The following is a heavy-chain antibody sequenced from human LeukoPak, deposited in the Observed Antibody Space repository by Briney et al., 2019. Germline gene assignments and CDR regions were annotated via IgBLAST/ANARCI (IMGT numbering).Heavy chain of an antibody. Sequence: SETLSLTCTVSGGSISSSSYYWGWIRQPPGKGLEWIGSIYYSGSTYYNPSLKSRVTISVDTSKNQFSLKLSSVTAADTAVYYRARRCSGGSCYDAFDIWGQGTMVTVSS. V-gene: IGHV4-39*01. J-gene: IGHJ3*02. CDR3: ARRCSGGSCYDAFDI. CDR2: IYYSGST. D-gene: IGHD2-15*01. CDR1: GGSISSSSYY.